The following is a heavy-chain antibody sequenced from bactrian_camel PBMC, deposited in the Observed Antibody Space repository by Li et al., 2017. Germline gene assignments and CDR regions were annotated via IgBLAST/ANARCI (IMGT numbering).Heavy chain of an antibody. CDR3: AADELVRPPIWTAPTEYRY. D-gene: IGHD3*01. CDR1: GVTYSSYS. J-gene: IGHJ4*01. V-gene: IGHV3S1*01. Sequence: QLVESGGGSVEAGGSLTLSCTISLVSGVTYSSYSMAWFRQAAGKEREGVAALYTGGGSTYYSDSVKGRFTISRDNAKNTLYLRMDSLKPEDTAVYTCAADELVRPPIWTAPTEYRYWGHGTQVTVS. CDR2: LYTGGGST.